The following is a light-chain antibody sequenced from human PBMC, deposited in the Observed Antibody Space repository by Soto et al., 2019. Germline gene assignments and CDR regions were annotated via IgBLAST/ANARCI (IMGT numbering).Light chain of an antibody. CDR2: DVS. V-gene: IGLV2-11*01. CDR3: CSNAGSYEV. CDR1: SSDVGGYNY. Sequence: QSALTQPRSVSGSPGQPATISCTGTSSDVGGYNYVSWYQQHPGKAPKGMIYDVSERPSGVPDRFSGSKSGNTASLTISGLQAEDGADYYCCSNAGSYEVFGGGTQLTAL. J-gene: IGLJ2*01.